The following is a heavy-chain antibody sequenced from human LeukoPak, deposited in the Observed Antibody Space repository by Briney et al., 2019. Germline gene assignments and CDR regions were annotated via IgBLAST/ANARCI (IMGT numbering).Heavy chain of an antibody. CDR3: AILPTRYSYGYWNDY. CDR2: INHSGST. Sequence: SETLSLTCAVYGGSFSGYYGSWIRQPPGKGLEWIGEINHSGSTNYNPSLKSRVTISVDTSKNQFSLKLSSVTAADTAVYYCAILPTRYSYGYWNDYWGQGTLVTVSS. CDR1: GGSFSGYY. J-gene: IGHJ4*02. V-gene: IGHV4-34*01. D-gene: IGHD5-18*01.